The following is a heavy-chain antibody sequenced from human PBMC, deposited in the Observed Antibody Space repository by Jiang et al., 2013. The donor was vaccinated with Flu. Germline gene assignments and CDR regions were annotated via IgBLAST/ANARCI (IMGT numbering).Heavy chain of an antibody. J-gene: IGHJ6*02. D-gene: IGHD4-11*01. CDR3: ARDGYSNYVGPYYYYGMDV. V-gene: IGHV1-18*01. CDR1: GYTFTSYG. CDR2: ISAYNGNT. Sequence: SGAEVKKPGASVKVSCKASGYTFTSYGISWVRQAPGQGLEWMGWISAYNGNTNYAQKLQGRVTMTTDTSTSTAYMELRSLRSDDTAVYYCARDGYSNYVGPYYYYGMDVWGQGTTVTVSS.